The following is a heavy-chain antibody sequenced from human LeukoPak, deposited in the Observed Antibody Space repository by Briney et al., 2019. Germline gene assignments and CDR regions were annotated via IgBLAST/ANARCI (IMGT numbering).Heavy chain of an antibody. Sequence: SETLSLTCTVSGGSISSYYWSWIRQPAGKGLEWIGRIYTSGSTNYNPSLKSRVTMSVDTSKNQFSLKLSSVTAADTAVYYCARMPLRKVGANPTFDYWGQGTLVTVSS. CDR1: GGSISSYY. CDR3: ARMPLRKVGANPTFDY. D-gene: IGHD1-26*01. J-gene: IGHJ4*02. V-gene: IGHV4-4*07. CDR2: IYTSGST.